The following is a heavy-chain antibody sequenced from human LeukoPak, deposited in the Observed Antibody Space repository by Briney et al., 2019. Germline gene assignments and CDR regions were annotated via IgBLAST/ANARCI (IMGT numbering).Heavy chain of an antibody. J-gene: IGHJ4*02. CDR2: ISPYNGNT. D-gene: IGHD6-6*01. Sequence: ASVKVSCKASAYSFTDYYIHWVRQAPGQGLEWMGWISPYNGNTNYAQKLQGRVTMTTDTSTSTAYMELRSLRSDDTAVYYCAREPYSSSSDYWGQGTLVTVSS. CDR3: AREPYSSSSDY. CDR1: AYSFTDYY. V-gene: IGHV1-18*04.